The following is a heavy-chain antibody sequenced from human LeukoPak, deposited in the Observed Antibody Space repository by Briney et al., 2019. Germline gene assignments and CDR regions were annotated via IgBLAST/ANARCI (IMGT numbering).Heavy chain of an antibody. Sequence: SQTLSLTCTVSGGSVSSYYWSWIRQPAGKGLEWIGRIYTSGSTNYNPSLKSRVTMSVDTSKNQFSLKLSSVTAADTAVYYCAGYSGSYFDAFDIWGQGTMVTVSS. CDR2: IYTSGST. CDR3: AGYSGSYFDAFDI. D-gene: IGHD1-26*01. V-gene: IGHV4-4*07. CDR1: GGSVSSYY. J-gene: IGHJ3*02.